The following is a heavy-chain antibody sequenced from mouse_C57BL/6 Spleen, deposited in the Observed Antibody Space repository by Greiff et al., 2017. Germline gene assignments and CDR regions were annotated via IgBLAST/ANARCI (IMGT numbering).Heavy chain of an antibody. CDR1: GYTFTDYE. CDR3: TRRGYGSSYDWFAY. J-gene: IGHJ3*01. D-gene: IGHD1-1*01. V-gene: IGHV1-15*01. Sequence: QVQLKESGAELVRPGASVTLSCKASGYTFTDYEMHWVKQTPVHCLEWIGAIDPETGGTAYNQKFKGKAILTADKSSSTAYMELRSLTSEDSAVYYCTRRGYGSSYDWFAYWGQGTLVTVSA. CDR2: IDPETGGT.